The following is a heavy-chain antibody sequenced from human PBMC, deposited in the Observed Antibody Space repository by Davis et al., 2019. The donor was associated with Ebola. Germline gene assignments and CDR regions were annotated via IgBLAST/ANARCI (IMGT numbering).Heavy chain of an antibody. CDR3: ARGIMITFGGVIVEGDAFDI. CDR1: GGSISSSSYY. J-gene: IGHJ3*02. CDR2: IYYSGST. V-gene: IGHV4-39*01. D-gene: IGHD3-16*02. Sequence: GSLRLSCTVSGGSISSSSYYWGWIRQPPGKGLEWIGSIYYSGSTYYNPSLKSRVTISVDTSKNQFSLKLSSVTAADTAVYYCARGIMITFGGVIVEGDAFDIWGQGTMVTVSS.